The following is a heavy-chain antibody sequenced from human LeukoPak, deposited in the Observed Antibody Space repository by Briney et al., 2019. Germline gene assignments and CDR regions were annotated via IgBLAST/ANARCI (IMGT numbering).Heavy chain of an antibody. Sequence: GGSLRLSCAASGFTFSSYSMNWVRQAPGKGLEWVSYISCSRTYTSYADSVKGRFTISRDNAKNSLYLDMNSLRAEDTARYYCARDLALYDNGAYVPYYFDLWGQGTLVTASS. CDR2: ISCSRTYT. CDR3: ARDLALYDNGAYVPYYFDL. D-gene: IGHD4-17*01. J-gene: IGHJ4*02. CDR1: GFTFSSYS. V-gene: IGHV3-21*05.